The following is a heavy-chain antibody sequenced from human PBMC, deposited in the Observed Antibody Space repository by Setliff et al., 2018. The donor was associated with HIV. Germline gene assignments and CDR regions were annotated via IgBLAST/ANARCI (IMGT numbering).Heavy chain of an antibody. V-gene: IGHV4-39*01. J-gene: IGHJ4*02. CDR3: ARRVVAATLDY. Sequence: SETLSLTCKVSGGSLNNRNDYWGWIRQPPGKGLEWIGSIYYSGSAYYNPSLKSRVTMSVDTSKNQFSLKLSSVTAADTAVYYCARRVVAATLDYWGQGTLVTVSS. CDR1: GGSLNNRNDY. CDR2: IYYSGSA. D-gene: IGHD2-15*01.